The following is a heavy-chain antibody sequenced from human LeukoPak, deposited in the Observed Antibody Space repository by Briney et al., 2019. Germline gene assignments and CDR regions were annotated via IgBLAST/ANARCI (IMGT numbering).Heavy chain of an antibody. J-gene: IGHJ4*02. D-gene: IGHD2-15*01. CDR3: ANIEVGSYATHFLPFDY. CDR1: GFTFSSYA. CDR2: ISGSGGST. Sequence: GGSLRLSCAASGFTFSSYAMSWVRQAPGKGLEWVSAISGSGGSTYYADSVKGRFTISRDNSKNTLYLQMNSLRAEDTAVYYCANIEVGSYATHFLPFDYWGQGTLVTVSS. V-gene: IGHV3-23*01.